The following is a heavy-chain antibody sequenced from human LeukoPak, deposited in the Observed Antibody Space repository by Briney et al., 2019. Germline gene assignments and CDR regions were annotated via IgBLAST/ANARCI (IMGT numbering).Heavy chain of an antibody. CDR3: AKGGVVVAATLFDH. CDR1: GFTFSSYA. Sequence: PGSSLRLSCAASGFTFSSYAMSSVRQAPGKGLDFVSAISGSGGSTYSAESVKGRLTISRDNSKNTVYMQMNSLRAEDTAVYYCAKGGVVVAATLFDHWGQGTLVTVSS. V-gene: IGHV3-23*01. J-gene: IGHJ4*02. D-gene: IGHD2-15*01. CDR2: ISGSGGST.